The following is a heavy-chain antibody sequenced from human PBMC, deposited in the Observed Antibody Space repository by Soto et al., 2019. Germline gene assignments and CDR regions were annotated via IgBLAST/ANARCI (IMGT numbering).Heavy chain of an antibody. CDR2: IDWDDDK. J-gene: IGHJ6*02. CDR3: ARLTSDYDFWSGYRNTGMDV. D-gene: IGHD3-3*01. CDR1: GFSLSTSGMC. Sequence: SGPTLVNPTQTLTLTCTFSGFSLSTSGMCVSWIRQPPGKALEWLARIDWDDDKYYSTSLKTRLTISKDTSKNQVVLTMTNMDPVDTATYYCARLTSDYDFWSGYRNTGMDVWGQGT. V-gene: IGHV2-70*11.